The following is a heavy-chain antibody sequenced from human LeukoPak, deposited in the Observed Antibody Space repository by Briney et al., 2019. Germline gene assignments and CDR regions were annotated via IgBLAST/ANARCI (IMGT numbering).Heavy chain of an antibody. Sequence: GGSLRLSCAASGFTFSSYWMSWVRQAPGKGLEWVANIKQDGSEKYYVDSVKGRFTISRDNAKNSLYLQMNSLRAEDTAVYYCARERTRVIVVVISYYFDYWGQGTLVTVSS. D-gene: IGHD3-22*01. V-gene: IGHV3-7*01. J-gene: IGHJ4*02. CDR2: IKQDGSEK. CDR1: GFTFSSYW. CDR3: ARERTRVIVVVISYYFDY.